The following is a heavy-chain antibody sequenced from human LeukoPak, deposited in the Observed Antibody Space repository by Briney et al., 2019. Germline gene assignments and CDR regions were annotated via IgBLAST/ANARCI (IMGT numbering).Heavy chain of an antibody. J-gene: IGHJ3*02. D-gene: IGHD3-9*01. CDR2: MNPNSGNT. V-gene: IGHV1-8*01. CDR3: ARVRGGVLRYFDWPRDAFDI. Sequence: ASVKVSCKASGYTFTSYDINWVRQATGQGLGWMGWMNPNSGNTGYAQNFKGRVTMTRNTSISTAYLDLSSLRSEDTAVYYYARVRGGVLRYFDWPRDAFDIWGQGAMVTVSS. CDR1: GYTFTSYD.